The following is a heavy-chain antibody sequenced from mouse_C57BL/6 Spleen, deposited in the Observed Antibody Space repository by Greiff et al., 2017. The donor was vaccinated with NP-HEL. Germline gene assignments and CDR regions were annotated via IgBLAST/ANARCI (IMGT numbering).Heavy chain of an antibody. CDR2: IYPGDGDT. V-gene: IGHV1-82*01. J-gene: IGHJ2*01. CDR1: GYAFSSSW. CDR3: ARDYYGSSDY. D-gene: IGHD1-1*01. Sequence: QVQLQQSGPELVKPGASVKISCKASGYAFSSSWMNWVKQRPGKGLEWIGRIYPGDGDTNYNGKFKGKATLTADKSSSTAYMQLSILTSEDSAVYFCARDYYGSSDYWGQGTTLTVSS.